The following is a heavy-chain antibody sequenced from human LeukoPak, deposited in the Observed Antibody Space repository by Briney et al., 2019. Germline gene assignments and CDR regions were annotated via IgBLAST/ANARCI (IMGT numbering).Heavy chain of an antibody. J-gene: IGHJ4*02. CDR2: ISSDGSST. V-gene: IGHV3-74*01. Sequence: GGSLRLSCAASGFTFSRYWMHWVRQAPGKGLVWVSRISSDGSSTGYADSVKGRFTISRYNAKNTLYLQMNSLRAEDTAVYYCASANGYDSSGYFHYWGQGTLVTVSS. D-gene: IGHD3-22*01. CDR1: GFTFSRYW. CDR3: ASANGYDSSGYFHY.